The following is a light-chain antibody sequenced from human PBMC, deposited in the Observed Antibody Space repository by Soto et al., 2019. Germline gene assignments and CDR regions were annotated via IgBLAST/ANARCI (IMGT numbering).Light chain of an antibody. Sequence: EIVMTQSPATLSGSPGGRATLSCRARQSISDTLAWYQQKAGQAPRLLIHGASTRAPGFPARFSGSGSGTDFTLTISSLQSEDFAVYYCQQYDNWPWTFGQGTKVEIK. J-gene: IGKJ1*01. V-gene: IGKV3-15*01. CDR2: GAS. CDR1: QSISDT. CDR3: QQYDNWPWT.